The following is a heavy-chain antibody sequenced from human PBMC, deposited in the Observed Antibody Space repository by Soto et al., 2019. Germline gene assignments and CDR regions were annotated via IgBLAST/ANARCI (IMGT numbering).Heavy chain of an antibody. J-gene: IGHJ4*02. CDR2: IRNQTYGGTT. D-gene: IGHD2-15*01. CDR3: TRAESPAVAYFFDY. Sequence: GGSLRLSCTASGFTFGKYAINWVRQAPGKGLEWVGLIRNQTYGGTTQFAASMEGRFTISRDDSNSIAYLQMNSLKTEDSAVYYCTRAESPAVAYFFDYWGQGTLVTVSS. V-gene: IGHV3-49*04. CDR1: GFTFGKYA.